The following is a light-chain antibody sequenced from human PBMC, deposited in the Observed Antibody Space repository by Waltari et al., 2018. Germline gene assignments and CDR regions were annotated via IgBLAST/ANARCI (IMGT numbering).Light chain of an antibody. CDR1: TSNIGNNP. J-gene: IGLJ2*01. CDR3: AAWDDSLNVS. Sequence: QSALTQPPSASGTPGQRVPISCSGSTSNIGNNPLNWYQQLPGTAPKLLIYNNRQRPSGVPDRFSGSKSGTSASLAISGLQSEDEADYYCAAWDDSLNVSFGGGTKLTVL. V-gene: IGLV1-44*01. CDR2: NNR.